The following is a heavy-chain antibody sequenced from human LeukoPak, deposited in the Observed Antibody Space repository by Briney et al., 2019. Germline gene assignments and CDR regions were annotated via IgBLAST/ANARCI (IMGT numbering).Heavy chain of an antibody. CDR2: ISSSGSTI. D-gene: IGHD4-17*01. Sequence: GGSLRLSCAASGFTFSDYYMSWIRQAPGKGLEWVSYISSSGSTIYYADSVKGRFTISRDNAKNSLYLRVNSLRAEDTAVYYCAEGDYGDYEFDYWGQGTLVTVSS. CDR1: GFTFSDYY. CDR3: AEGDYGDYEFDY. V-gene: IGHV3-11*01. J-gene: IGHJ4*02.